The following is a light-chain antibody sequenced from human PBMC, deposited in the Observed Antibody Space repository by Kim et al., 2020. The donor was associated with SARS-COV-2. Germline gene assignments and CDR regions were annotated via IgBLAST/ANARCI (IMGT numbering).Light chain of an antibody. CDR2: DVS. V-gene: IGLV2-8*01. CDR1: SSDVGGYNS. CDR3: SSYATSSNWV. J-gene: IGLJ3*02. Sequence: QSALTQPASVSGSPGQSVTISCTGTSSDVGGYNSVSWYQQHPGKAPQLMVYDVSKRPSGVSDRFSGSKSGNTASLTISGLQAEDEADYYCSSYATSSNWVFGGGTQLTVL.